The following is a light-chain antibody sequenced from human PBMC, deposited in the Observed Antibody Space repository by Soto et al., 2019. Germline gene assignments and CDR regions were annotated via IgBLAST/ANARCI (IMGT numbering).Light chain of an antibody. V-gene: IGLV2-23*02. J-gene: IGLJ1*01. CDR1: SSDVGSYNL. Sequence: QSVLTQPASVSGSPGQSITISCTGTSSDVGSYNLVSWYQQHPGKAPKLMIYEVSKRPSGVSNRLSGSKSGNTASLTISGPQAEDEADYYCCSYAGSSTLVFGTGTKVTVL. CDR2: EVS. CDR3: CSYAGSSTLV.